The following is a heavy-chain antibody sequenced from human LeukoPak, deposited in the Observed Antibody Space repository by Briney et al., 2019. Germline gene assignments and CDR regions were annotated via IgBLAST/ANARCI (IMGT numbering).Heavy chain of an antibody. CDR1: GFTFSDYY. CDR3: ARDGEDYYGSGAPYPRVMDV. V-gene: IGHV3-7*01. J-gene: IGHJ6*02. D-gene: IGHD3-10*01. Sequence: GGSLRLSCAASGFTFSDYYMSWVRQAPGKGLEWVANIKQDGSEKYYVDSVKGRFTISRDNAKNSLYLQMNSLRAEDTAVYYCARDGEDYYGSGAPYPRVMDVWGQGTTVTVSS. CDR2: IKQDGSEK.